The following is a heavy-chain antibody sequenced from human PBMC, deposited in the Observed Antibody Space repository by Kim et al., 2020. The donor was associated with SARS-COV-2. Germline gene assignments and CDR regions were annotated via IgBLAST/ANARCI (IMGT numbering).Heavy chain of an antibody. V-gene: IGHV3-53*01. CDR2: LCSDGST. CDR3: ARDFQQG. CDR1: GFTVSNNY. D-gene: IGHD6-13*01. Sequence: GGSLRLSCAASGFTVSNNYMSWVRQAPGKGLEWVSVLCSDGSTYYADSVKGRFTISRDNSKNTLYLQMNSLRAEDTAVDYCARDFQQGWGQGTLVTVSS. J-gene: IGHJ4*02.